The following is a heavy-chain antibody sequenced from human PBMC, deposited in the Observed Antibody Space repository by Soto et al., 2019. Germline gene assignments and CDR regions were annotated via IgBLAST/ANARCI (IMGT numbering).Heavy chain of an antibody. J-gene: IGHJ3*01. CDR1: GGSITHDNW. V-gene: IGHV4-4*02. CDR3: AKDHTAADAFDV. CDR2: ISHDGTT. Sequence: QVQLQESGPGLVKPSETLPLTCAVSGGSITHDNWWNWARQPPGKGLEWIGEISHDGTTNYNPSLKSRVTISVDMSKNQLSLKLTSVTAADTAVYYCAKDHTAADAFDVWGQGIMVTVSS. D-gene: IGHD2-21*02.